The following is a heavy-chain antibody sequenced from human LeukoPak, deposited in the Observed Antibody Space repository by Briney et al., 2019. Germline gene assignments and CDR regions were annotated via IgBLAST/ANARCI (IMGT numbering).Heavy chain of an antibody. D-gene: IGHD3-10*01. V-gene: IGHV3-7*01. CDR1: GFTFSSYW. Sequence: GGSLRLSCAASGFTFSSYWMSWVRQAPGKGLEWVANIKQDGSEKYYVDSVKGRFTISRDNAKNSLYLQMNSLRAEDTAVYYCARGMVRGVRYYYYGMDVWGKGTTVTVSS. CDR2: IKQDGSEK. CDR3: ARGMVRGVRYYYYGMDV. J-gene: IGHJ6*04.